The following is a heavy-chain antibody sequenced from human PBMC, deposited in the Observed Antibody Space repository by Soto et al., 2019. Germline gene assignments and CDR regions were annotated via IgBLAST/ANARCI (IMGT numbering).Heavy chain of an antibody. J-gene: IGHJ4*02. V-gene: IGHV3-15*01. CDR2: IKSKTDGGTT. CDR3: TTIIAASDRDY. Sequence: GGALRVSCSASGVTFNNAWMSWVRQAPGKGLEWVGRIKSKTDGGTTDYAAPVKGRFTISGDDSKNTLYLQMNSLKTEDTGVYYCTTIIAASDRDYWGQGTLVTV. CDR1: GVTFNNAW. D-gene: IGHD2-15*01.